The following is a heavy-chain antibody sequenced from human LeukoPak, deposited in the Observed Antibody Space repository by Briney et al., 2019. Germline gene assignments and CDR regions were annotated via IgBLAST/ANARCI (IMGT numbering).Heavy chain of an antibody. Sequence: GGSLRLSCAASGFTFSRFGMHWVRQAPGQGLEWVSFILYDGSEKYYADSVKGRFTISRDNSRNTLSLQMSSLRAEDTAVYYCARDNTYYDILTGGEENAFDIWGQGTMVTVSS. J-gene: IGHJ3*02. D-gene: IGHD3-9*01. CDR2: ILYDGSEK. CDR3: ARDNTYYDILTGGEENAFDI. CDR1: GFTFSRFG. V-gene: IGHV3-30*02.